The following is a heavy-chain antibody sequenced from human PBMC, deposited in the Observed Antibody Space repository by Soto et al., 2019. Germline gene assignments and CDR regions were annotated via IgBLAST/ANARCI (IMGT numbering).Heavy chain of an antibody. CDR1: GFTFSSYA. V-gene: IGHV3-23*01. CDR3: AREFVGAFDY. CDR2: ISGSGGST. Sequence: GGSLRLSCAASGFTFSSYAMSWVRQAPGKGLEWVSAISGSGGSTYNADFVKGRFTISRDNSKNTLYLQMNSLRAEDTAVYYCAREFVGAFDYWGQGTLVTVSS. J-gene: IGHJ4*02. D-gene: IGHD1-26*01.